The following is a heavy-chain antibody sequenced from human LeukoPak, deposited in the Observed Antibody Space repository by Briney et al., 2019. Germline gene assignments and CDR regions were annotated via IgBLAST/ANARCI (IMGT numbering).Heavy chain of an antibody. CDR1: GGSISSYY. J-gene: IGHJ3*02. CDR3: ARDCSGGSCGLDAFDI. Sequence: NTSETLSLTCTVSGGSISSYYWSWIRQPPGKGLEWIGYIYYSGSTNYNPSLKSRVTISVDTSKNQFSLKLSSVTAADTAVYYCARDCSGGSCGLDAFDIWGQGTMVTVSS. CDR2: IYYSGST. D-gene: IGHD2-15*01. V-gene: IGHV4-59*01.